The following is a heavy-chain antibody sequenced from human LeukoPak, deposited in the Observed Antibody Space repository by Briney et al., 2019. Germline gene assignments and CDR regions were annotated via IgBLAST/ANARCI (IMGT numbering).Heavy chain of an antibody. CDR1: GYTLTELS. V-gene: IGHV1-24*01. Sequence: ASVTVSSKVSGYTLTELSMHWVRQAPGKGLEWMGGFDPEDGETIYAQKFQGRVTMTEDTSTDTAYMELSSLRSEDTAVYYCATEGVRGVSYYYYGMDVWGQGTTVTVSS. D-gene: IGHD3-10*01. CDR3: ATEGVRGVSYYYYGMDV. CDR2: FDPEDGET. J-gene: IGHJ6*02.